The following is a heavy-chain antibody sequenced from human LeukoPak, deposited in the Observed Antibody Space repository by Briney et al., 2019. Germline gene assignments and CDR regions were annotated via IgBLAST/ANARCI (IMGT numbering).Heavy chain of an antibody. V-gene: IGHV1-58*02. CDR2: IVVGSGNT. CDR3: AAAKGAVTYYYGMDV. J-gene: IGHJ6*02. D-gene: IGHD4-17*01. Sequence: SVKASCKASGFTFTSSAMQWVRQARGQRLEWIGWIVVGSGNTNYAQKFQERVTITRDMSTSTAYMELSSLRSEDTAVYYCAAAKGAVTYYYGMDVWGQGTTVTVSS. CDR1: GFTFTSSA.